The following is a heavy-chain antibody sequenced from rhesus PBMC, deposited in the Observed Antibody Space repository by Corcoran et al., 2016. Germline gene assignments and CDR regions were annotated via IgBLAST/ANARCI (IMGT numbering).Heavy chain of an antibody. Sequence: QVQLQESGPGLVKPSETLSLTCAVSGGSFSSYWWGWIRQPPGKGLEWIGSIYGSSGSTEYNPSLQSRATISRDTSKNQFSLKLSSVTAADTAVYYCARVGITIVVVTSYYFDYWGQGVLVTVSS. D-gene: IGHD3-16*01. CDR3: ARVGITIVVVTSYYFDY. CDR2: IYGSSGST. V-gene: IGHV4-160*01. CDR1: GGSFSSYW. J-gene: IGHJ4*01.